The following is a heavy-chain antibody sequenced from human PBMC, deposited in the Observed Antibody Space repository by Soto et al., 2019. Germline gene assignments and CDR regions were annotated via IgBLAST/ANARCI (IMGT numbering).Heavy chain of an antibody. J-gene: IGHJ4*02. CDR2: IIPILGIA. V-gene: IGHV1-69*08. CDR3: ARDYPLYY. D-gene: IGHD3-16*02. CDR1: GGTFSSYT. Sequence: QVQLVQSGAEVKKPGSSVKVSCKDSGGTFSSYTISWVRQAPGQGLEWMGRIIPILGIANYAKKFQGRVTITAYKPTSTAYMELSSLRSEDTAVYYCARDYPLYYWGQGTLVTVSS.